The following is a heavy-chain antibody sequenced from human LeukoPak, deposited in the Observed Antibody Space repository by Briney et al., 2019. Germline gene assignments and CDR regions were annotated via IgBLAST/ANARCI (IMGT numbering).Heavy chain of an antibody. CDR2: ISGSGGST. Sequence: PGGSLRLSCAASGFTFSSYAMSWVRQAPGKGLEWVSAISGSGGSTYYADSVKGRFTISRDNSKNTLYLQMNSLRAEGTAVYYCAEADIVVVVAAIVGYWGQGTLVTVSS. CDR3: AEADIVVVVAAIVGY. V-gene: IGHV3-23*01. J-gene: IGHJ4*02. CDR1: GFTFSSYA. D-gene: IGHD2-15*01.